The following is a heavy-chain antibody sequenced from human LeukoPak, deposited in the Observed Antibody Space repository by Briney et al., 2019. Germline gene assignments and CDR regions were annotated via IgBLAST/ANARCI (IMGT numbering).Heavy chain of an antibody. D-gene: IGHD6-6*01. J-gene: IGHJ6*02. V-gene: IGHV1-46*01. CDR1: GYTFTSYY. CDR3: AREGEYSSSLSPWGRYYGMDV. Sequence: ASVKVSCKASGYTFTSYYMHWVRQAPGQGLEWMGIINPSGGSTSYAQKFQGRVTMTRDTSTSTVYMELSSLRSEDTAVYYCAREGEYSSSLSPWGRYYGMDVWGQGTTVTVSS. CDR2: INPSGGST.